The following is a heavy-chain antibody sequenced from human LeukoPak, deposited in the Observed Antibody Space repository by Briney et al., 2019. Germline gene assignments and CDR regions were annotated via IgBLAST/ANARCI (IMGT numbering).Heavy chain of an antibody. D-gene: IGHD4-11*01. J-gene: IGHJ2*01. CDR1: GFTFSSYG. CDR2: IWYDGSNK. CDR3: AKSLRRGVTTILRIWYFDL. V-gene: IGHV3-33*06. Sequence: GGSLRLSCAASGFTFSSYGMHWVRQAPGKGLEWVAVIWYDGSNKYYADSVKGRFTISRDNSKNTLYLQMNSLRAEDTAAYYCAKSLRRGVTTILRIWYFDLWGRGTLVTVSS.